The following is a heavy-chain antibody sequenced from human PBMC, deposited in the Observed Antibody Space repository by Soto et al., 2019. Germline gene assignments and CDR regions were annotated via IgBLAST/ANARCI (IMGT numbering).Heavy chain of an antibody. J-gene: IGHJ4*02. D-gene: IGHD3-9*01. CDR2: ISGGGGTT. CDR3: AKFGRAYLYLDS. Sequence: PGGSLRLSCEASGFTFNNFVMTWVRQAPGKGLAWVSGISGGGGTTFYADSVKGRFTISRDNSKNTVFLQMNSLRTEDTAVYYCAKFGRAYLYLDSGGQGTPVTGSS. V-gene: IGHV3-23*01. CDR1: GFTFNNFV.